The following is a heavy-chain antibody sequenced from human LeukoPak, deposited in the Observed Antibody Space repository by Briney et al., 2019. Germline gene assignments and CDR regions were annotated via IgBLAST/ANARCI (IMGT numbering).Heavy chain of an antibody. J-gene: IGHJ4*02. V-gene: IGHV3-30-3*01. CDR2: ISSDGSKK. Sequence: PGTSLRLSCVVSGFTFSRYAMHWVRQAPGKGLEWVAVISSDGSKKADSVKGRFTISRDNSKNTLYLQMTSLSAEDTAVYYCARDSSDNWGQGTLVTVSS. CDR1: GFTFSRYA. CDR3: ARDSSDN.